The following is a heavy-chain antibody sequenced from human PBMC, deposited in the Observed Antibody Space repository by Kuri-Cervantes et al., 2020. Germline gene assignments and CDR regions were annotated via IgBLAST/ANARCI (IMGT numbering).Heavy chain of an antibody. CDR3: ARRAHYYDSSGYYLSWFDP. Sequence: SETLSLTCTVSGGSISSSSYYWSWIRQPAGKGLEWIGRIYTSGSTNYNPSLKSRVTISVDTSKNQFSLKLSSVTAADTAVYYCARRAHYYDSSGYYLSWFDPWGQGTLVTVSS. J-gene: IGHJ5*02. V-gene: IGHV4-61*02. D-gene: IGHD3-22*01. CDR2: IYTSGST. CDR1: GGSISSSSYY.